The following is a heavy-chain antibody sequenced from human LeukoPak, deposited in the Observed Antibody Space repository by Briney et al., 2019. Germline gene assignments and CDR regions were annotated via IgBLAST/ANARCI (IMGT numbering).Heavy chain of an antibody. D-gene: IGHD1-26*01. V-gene: IGHV3-23*01. CDR1: GLTVSTSA. CDR2: IGAWGDSA. J-gene: IGHJ4*02. CDR3: AGPNGNFDF. Sequence: PGGSLRLSCAASGLTVSTSALNWVRQAPGKGLEWVSNIGAWGDSAYYADSVKGRFTISRDNAKTSLYLQMNSLAAEDTALYYCAGPNGNFDFWGRGTLVTVSS.